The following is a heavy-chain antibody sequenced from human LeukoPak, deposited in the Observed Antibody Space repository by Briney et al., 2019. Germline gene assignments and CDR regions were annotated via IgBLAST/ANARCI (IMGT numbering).Heavy chain of an antibody. CDR1: GASISDSY. V-gene: IGHV4-59*01. CDR2: IFHDGVT. J-gene: IGHJ4*02. Sequence: SETLSLTCAVSGASISDSYWSWIRQSPEKGLEWIGHIFHDGVTDYNPSLKSRVTILGDTSKNQFSLRLTSVTAADTAVYYCARFSRWLPFEFWGQGTLVTVSS. D-gene: IGHD5-12*01. CDR3: ARFSRWLPFEF.